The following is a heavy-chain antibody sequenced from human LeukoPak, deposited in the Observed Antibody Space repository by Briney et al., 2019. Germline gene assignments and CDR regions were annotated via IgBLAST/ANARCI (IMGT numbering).Heavy chain of an antibody. V-gene: IGHV3-23*01. CDR3: AKARGFLGRLADY. CDR1: GFTFSHYA. Sequence: GSLRLSCAASGFTFSHYAMSWVRQAPGKGLERVSGISGAGSGTYYADSVKGRFTISRDNSKSTLYLQMNSLGAEDTAVYYCAKARGFLGRLADYWGQGTLVTVSS. J-gene: IGHJ4*02. D-gene: IGHD3-3*01. CDR2: ISGAGSGT.